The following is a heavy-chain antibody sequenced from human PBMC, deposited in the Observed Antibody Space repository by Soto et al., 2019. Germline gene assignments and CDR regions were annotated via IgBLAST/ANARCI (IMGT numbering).Heavy chain of an antibody. V-gene: IGHV4-31*03. D-gene: IGHD1-26*01. CDR1: GGSISSGGYY. Sequence: SETLSLTCTVSGGSISSGGYYWSWIRQHPGKGLEWIGYIYYSGSTYYNPSLKSRVTISVDTSKNQFSLKLSSVTAADTAVYYCAREQSAVGFDYWGQGTLVTVSS. CDR3: AREQSAVGFDY. CDR2: IYYSGST. J-gene: IGHJ4*02.